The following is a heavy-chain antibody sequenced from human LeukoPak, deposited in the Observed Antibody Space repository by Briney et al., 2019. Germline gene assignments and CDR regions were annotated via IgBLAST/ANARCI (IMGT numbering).Heavy chain of an antibody. V-gene: IGHV3-7*01. CDR1: GFTFSSYW. Sequence: GGSLRLSCAASGFTFSSYWMSWVRQAPGKGLEWVANIKQDGSEKYYVDSVKGRFTISRDNAKNSLYLQMNSLRAEDTAVYYCARVGAAAGTINWFDPWGRGTLVTVSS. CDR3: ARVGAAAGTINWFDP. CDR2: IKQDGSEK. J-gene: IGHJ5*02. D-gene: IGHD6-13*01.